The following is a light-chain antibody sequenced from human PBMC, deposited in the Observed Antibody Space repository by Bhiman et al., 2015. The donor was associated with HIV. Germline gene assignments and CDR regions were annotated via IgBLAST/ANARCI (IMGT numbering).Light chain of an antibody. CDR3: SSYTISNTYV. V-gene: IGLV2-8*01. J-gene: IGLJ1*01. CDR1: SSDVGGYDY. Sequence: QSALSQPPSASGSPGQSVTISCTGTSSDVGGYDYVSWYQQYPGKAPKLLIYEVTYRPSGVPARFSGSKSGNTASLTVSGLQDEDEADYYCSSYTISNTYVFGTGTKVHRP. CDR2: EVT.